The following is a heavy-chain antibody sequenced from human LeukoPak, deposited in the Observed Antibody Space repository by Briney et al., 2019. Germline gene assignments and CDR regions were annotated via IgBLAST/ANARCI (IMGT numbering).Heavy chain of an antibody. CDR1: GFTFSNYG. J-gene: IGHJ5*02. Sequence: GGSLRLSCAASGFTFSNYGMHWVRQAPGKGLEWVAVISYDGSNKYYADSVKGRFTISRDNSKNTLYLQMNSLRAEDTAVYYCAKDRSYSSGWYGNWFDPWGQGTLVTVSS. V-gene: IGHV3-30*18. CDR3: AKDRSYSSGWYGNWFDP. D-gene: IGHD6-19*01. CDR2: ISYDGSNK.